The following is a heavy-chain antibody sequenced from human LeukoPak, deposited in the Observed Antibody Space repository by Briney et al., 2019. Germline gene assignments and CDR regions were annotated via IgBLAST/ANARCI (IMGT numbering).Heavy chain of an antibody. J-gene: IGHJ4*02. V-gene: IGHV3-30*04. D-gene: IGHD1-26*01. CDR2: ISYDGSNK. CDR3: ARDRGHSGSYHCLDY. Sequence: PGRSLRLSCAASGFTFSSYAMHWVRQAPGKGLEWVAVISYDGSNKYYADSVKGRFTISRDNSKNTLYLQMNSLRAEDTAVYYCARDRGHSGSYHCLDYWGQGTLVTVSS. CDR1: GFTFSSYA.